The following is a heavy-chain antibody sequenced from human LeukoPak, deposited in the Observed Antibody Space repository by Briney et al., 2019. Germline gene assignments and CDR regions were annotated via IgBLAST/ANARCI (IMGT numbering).Heavy chain of an antibody. D-gene: IGHD3-10*01. Sequence: SETLSLTCTVSGGSISSGGYYWSWIRQHPGKGLEWIGYIYYSGSTYYNPSLKSRVTISVDTSKNQFSLKLSFVTAADTAVYYCARGWASITMVRGVITFDIWGQGTMVTVSS. CDR3: ARGWASITMVRGVITFDI. CDR2: IYYSGST. V-gene: IGHV4-31*03. CDR1: GGSISSGGYY. J-gene: IGHJ3*02.